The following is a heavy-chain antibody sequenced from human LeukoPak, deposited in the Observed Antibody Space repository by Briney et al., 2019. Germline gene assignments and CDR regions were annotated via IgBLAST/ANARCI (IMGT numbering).Heavy chain of an antibody. CDR3: ARAAYGSTRFDP. CDR2: IYYSGST. V-gene: IGHV4-31*03. CDR1: GGSISSGGYY. D-gene: IGHD3-10*01. J-gene: IGHJ5*02. Sequence: SETLSLTCTVSGGSISSGGYYWSWIRQHPGKGLEWFGYIYYSGSTYYNPSLKSRVTISVDTSKNQFSLKLSSVTAADTAVYYCARAAYGSTRFDPWGQGTLVTVSS.